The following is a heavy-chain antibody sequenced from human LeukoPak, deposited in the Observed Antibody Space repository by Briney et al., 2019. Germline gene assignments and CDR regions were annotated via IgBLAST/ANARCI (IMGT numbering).Heavy chain of an antibody. V-gene: IGHV4-38-2*02. J-gene: IGHJ3*02. CDR3: ARELGGGMIVVVTAFDI. CDR1: GYSISSGYY. Sequence: SETLSLTCTVSGYSISSGYYWGWIRQPPGKGLEWIGSIYHSGSTYYNPSLKSRVTISVDTSKNQFSLKLSSVTAADTAVYYCARELGGGMIVVVTAFDIWGQGTMVTVSS. CDR2: IYHSGST. D-gene: IGHD3-22*01.